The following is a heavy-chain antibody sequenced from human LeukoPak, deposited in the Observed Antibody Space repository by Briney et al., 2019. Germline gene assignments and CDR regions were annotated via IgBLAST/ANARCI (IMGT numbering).Heavy chain of an antibody. Sequence: GGSLRLSCAASGFTVSSNYMSWVRQAPGKGLEWVSVIYSGGSTYYADSVKGRFTISRDNSKNTLYLQMNSLRAEDTAVYYCARSPDYYDSSGYYHFAFDIWGQGTMVTVSS. V-gene: IGHV3-53*01. CDR2: IYSGGST. D-gene: IGHD3-22*01. J-gene: IGHJ3*02. CDR1: GFTVSSNY. CDR3: ARSPDYYDSSGYYHFAFDI.